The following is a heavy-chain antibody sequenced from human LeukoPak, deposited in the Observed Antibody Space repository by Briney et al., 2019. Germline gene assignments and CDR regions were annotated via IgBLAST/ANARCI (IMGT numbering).Heavy chain of an antibody. D-gene: IGHD2-15*01. V-gene: IGHV4-34*01. CDR3: ARSIRGIVVVVAATKGGFDY. Sequence: SETLSLTCAVYGGSFSGYYWSWIRQPPGKGLEWIGEINHSGSTNYNPSLKSRVTISVDTSKNQFSLKLSSVTAADTAVYYCARSIRGIVVVVAATKGGFDYWGQGTLVTVSS. J-gene: IGHJ4*02. CDR1: GGSFSGYY. CDR2: INHSGST.